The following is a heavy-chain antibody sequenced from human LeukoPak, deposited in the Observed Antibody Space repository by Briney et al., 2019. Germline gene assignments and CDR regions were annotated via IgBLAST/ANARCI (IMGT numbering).Heavy chain of an antibody. Sequence: PGGSLRLSCAASGFTFSSYAMSWVRQAPGKGLEWVSAISGSGGSTYYADSVKGRFTISRDNSKNTLYLQMNSLRAEDTAVYYCEKPVIPSAYQGTYYMDVWGKGTTVTVSS. V-gene: IGHV3-23*01. CDR3: EKPVIPSAYQGTYYMDV. CDR1: GFTFSSYA. D-gene: IGHD3-16*01. J-gene: IGHJ6*03. CDR2: ISGSGGST.